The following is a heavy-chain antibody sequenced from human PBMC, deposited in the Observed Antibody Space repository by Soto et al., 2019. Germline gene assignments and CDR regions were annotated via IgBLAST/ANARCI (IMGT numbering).Heavy chain of an antibody. CDR3: AKAFERYCSGGSCYFDY. Sequence: EVQLVESGGGLVQPGRSLRLSCAASGFTFDDYAMLWVRQAPGQGLEWVSGISWNSGSIGYADSVKGRFAISRDNAKNSLYLQMNSLRAEDTALYYCAKAFERYCSGGSCYFDYWGQGTLVTVSS. CDR1: GFTFDDYA. J-gene: IGHJ4*02. V-gene: IGHV3-9*01. D-gene: IGHD2-15*01. CDR2: ISWNSGSI.